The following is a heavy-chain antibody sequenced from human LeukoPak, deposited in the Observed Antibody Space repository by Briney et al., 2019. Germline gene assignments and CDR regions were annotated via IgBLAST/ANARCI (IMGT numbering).Heavy chain of an antibody. Sequence: GGSLRLSCAASGFTLSTHAMNWVRQAPGKGLECVSTISGSGSSTYYADSVKGRFTISRDSSKNTLYLQMNSLRAEDTAVYYCARDYDGSGTWDYWGQGTLVTVSS. D-gene: IGHD3-10*01. CDR2: ISGSGSST. J-gene: IGHJ4*02. CDR3: ARDYDGSGTWDY. V-gene: IGHV3-23*01. CDR1: GFTLSTHA.